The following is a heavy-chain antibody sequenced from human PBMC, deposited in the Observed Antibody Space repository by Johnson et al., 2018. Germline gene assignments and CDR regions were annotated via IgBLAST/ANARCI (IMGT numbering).Heavy chain of an antibody. CDR1: GFTFSSYG. J-gene: IGHJ3*02. CDR2: ISYDGSNK. CDR3: AQYGDYDFSGLGAFDI. Sequence: QVQLVQSGGGVVQPGRSLRLSCAASGFTFSSYGMHWVRQAPGKGLEWVAVISYDGSNKYYADSVKGRFTISRENSKNTLYLQMNSLRAEDTAVYYCAQYGDYDFSGLGAFDIWGQGTMVTVSS. D-gene: IGHD4-17*01. V-gene: IGHV3-30*03.